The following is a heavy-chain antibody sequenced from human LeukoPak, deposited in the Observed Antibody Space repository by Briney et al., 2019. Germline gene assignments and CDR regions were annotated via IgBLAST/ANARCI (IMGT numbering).Heavy chain of an antibody. CDR2: IYPGHSDT. CDR1: GSCITSYL. CDR3: ASPTSTLGSIWAY. V-gene: IGHV5-51*01. D-gene: IGHD6-13*01. J-gene: IGHJ4*02. Sequence: GESMKICVAWGGSCITSYLICIRRQMPGKGLEWMGIIYPGHSDTRYSPSFQGQVTISADKSISTASLQWSSLNASAAAMYYFASPTSTLGSIWAYWGERTLVTVSS.